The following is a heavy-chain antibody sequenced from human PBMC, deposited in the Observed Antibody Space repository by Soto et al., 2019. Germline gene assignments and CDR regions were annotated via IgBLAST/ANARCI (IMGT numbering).Heavy chain of an antibody. CDR1: GDSISTVDYF. CDR3: ARGRYCLTGRCFPNWFDS. J-gene: IGHJ5*01. V-gene: IGHV4-30-4*01. CDR2: IYKSTTT. Sequence: SETLSLTCSVSGDSISTVDYFWAWIRQPPGQALEYIGYIYKSTTTYYNPSFESRVAFSLDTSKSTFSLTVTSVTAADTAVYFCARGRYCLTGRCFPNWFDSWGQGTLVTVSS. D-gene: IGHD2-15*01.